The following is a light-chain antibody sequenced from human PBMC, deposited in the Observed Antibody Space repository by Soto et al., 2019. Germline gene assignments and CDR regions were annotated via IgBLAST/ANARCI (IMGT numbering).Light chain of an antibody. V-gene: IGKV3-15*01. J-gene: IGKJ2*01. CDR1: QSVSRF. Sequence: EIVMTQSPATLSVSPGERVTLSCRASQSVSRFLAWYQQRPGQAPRLLIYDTSTRATGVPARFSGSGSGTEFSLTISSLQSEDFAVYYCQQRSNWPPTFGQGTKLEIK. CDR3: QQRSNWPPT. CDR2: DTS.